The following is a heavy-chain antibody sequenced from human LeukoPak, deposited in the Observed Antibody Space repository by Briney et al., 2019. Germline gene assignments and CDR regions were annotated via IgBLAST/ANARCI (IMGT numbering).Heavy chain of an antibody. J-gene: IGHJ4*02. Sequence: ASVKVSCKASGFTFTSSAVQWVRQARGQRLEWIGWIVVGSGNTNYAQKFQERVTITRDMSTSTAYMELISLRSEDTAVYYCAADTYYDFWSGYSTLDYWGQGTLVTVSS. CDR3: AADTYYDFWSGYSTLDY. CDR1: GFTFTSSA. D-gene: IGHD3-3*01. CDR2: IVVGSGNT. V-gene: IGHV1-58*01.